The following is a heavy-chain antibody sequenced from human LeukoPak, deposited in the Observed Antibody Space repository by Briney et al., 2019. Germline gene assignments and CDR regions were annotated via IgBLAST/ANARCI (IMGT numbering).Heavy chain of an antibody. J-gene: IGHJ5*02. V-gene: IGHV1-18*04. Sequence: ASVKVSCKATGYTSTSYGISWVRQAPGQGLEWMGWISVHNGNTHYAQKFQGRATMTTDTSTSTAYLELRSLRSDDTAVYYCARDWYQLPPGWFDPWGQGTLVTVSS. D-gene: IGHD2-2*01. CDR1: GYTSTSYG. CDR3: ARDWYQLPPGWFDP. CDR2: ISVHNGNT.